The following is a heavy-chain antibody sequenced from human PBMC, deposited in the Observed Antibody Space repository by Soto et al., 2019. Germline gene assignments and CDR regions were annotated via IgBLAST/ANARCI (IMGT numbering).Heavy chain of an antibody. Sequence: QVQLQESGPGLVKPSQTLSLTCTVSGGSISSGDYYWSWIRQPPGKGLEWIGYIYYSGSTYYNPSLKSRVTISVDTSKNQLSLKLSSVTTADTAVYYCSTESVPGGSVSFHWGQGTLVTVSS. J-gene: IGHJ4*02. CDR2: IYYSGST. V-gene: IGHV4-30-4*01. D-gene: IGHD3-10*01. CDR1: GGSISSGDYY. CDR3: STESVPGGSVSFH.